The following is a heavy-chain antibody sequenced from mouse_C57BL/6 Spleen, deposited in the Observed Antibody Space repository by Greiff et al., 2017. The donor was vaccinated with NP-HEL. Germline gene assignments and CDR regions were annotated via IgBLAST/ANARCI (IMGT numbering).Heavy chain of an antibody. Sequence: EVKLVESGGGLVKPGGSLKLSCAASGFTFSDYGMHWVRQGPEKGLEWVAYISSGSSTIYYADTVKGRFTISRDNAKNTLFLRMTSLWSEDTAMYYCARRRYGTDGAMDYWGQGTSVTVSS. CDR2: ISSGSSTI. D-gene: IGHD2-10*02. V-gene: IGHV5-17*01. CDR3: ARRRYGTDGAMDY. CDR1: GFTFSDYG. J-gene: IGHJ4*01.